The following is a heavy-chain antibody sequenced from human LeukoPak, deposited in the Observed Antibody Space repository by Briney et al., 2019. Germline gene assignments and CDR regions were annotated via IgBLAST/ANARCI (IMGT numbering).Heavy chain of an antibody. CDR3: ARVPSSTSFLFDY. J-gene: IGHJ4*02. CDR2: INPSGGST. D-gene: IGHD2-2*01. V-gene: IGHV1-46*01. Sequence: GASVKVSCKASGYSFTTFGITWVRQAPGQGLEWMGIINPSGGSTSYAQKFQGRVTMTRDTSTSTVYMGLSSLRSEDTAVYYCARVPSSTSFLFDYWGQGTLVTVSS. CDR1: GYSFTTFG.